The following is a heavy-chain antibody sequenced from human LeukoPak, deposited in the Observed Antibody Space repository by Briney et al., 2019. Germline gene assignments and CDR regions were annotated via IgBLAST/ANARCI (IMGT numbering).Heavy chain of an antibody. CDR2: IKQDGSEI. CDR1: GFKFNSYW. Sequence: GGSLRLSCAASGFKFNSYWMSWVRQAPGKGLECVANIKQDGSEIYFVASVKGRFTISRDNAKSSLYLQMNSLRGEDTAVYYCARARYGSGGYFFDFWGQGTLVTVSS. CDR3: ARARYGSGGYFFDF. J-gene: IGHJ4*02. D-gene: IGHD3-10*01. V-gene: IGHV3-7*04.